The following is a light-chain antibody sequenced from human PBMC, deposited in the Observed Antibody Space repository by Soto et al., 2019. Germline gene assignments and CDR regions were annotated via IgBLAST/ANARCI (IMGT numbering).Light chain of an antibody. Sequence: EIVLTQSPGTLSLSPGERATLSCRASQSVSSSYLAWYQQKPGQAPRLLIYGASSSATGIPDRFSGSGSGTDFSLTISRLDPEDFAVYYCQQYASSPQTFGQGTKLEIK. CDR1: QSVSSSY. CDR3: QQYASSPQT. J-gene: IGKJ2*01. V-gene: IGKV3-20*01. CDR2: GAS.